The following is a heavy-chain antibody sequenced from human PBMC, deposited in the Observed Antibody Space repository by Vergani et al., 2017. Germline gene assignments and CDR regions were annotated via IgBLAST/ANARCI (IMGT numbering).Heavy chain of an antibody. J-gene: IGHJ6*03. V-gene: IGHV1-69*01. D-gene: IGHD4-17*01. CDR1: GGTFSSYA. Sequence: QVQLVQSGAEVKKPGSSVKVSCKASGGTFSSYAISWVRQAPGQGLEWMGGIIPIFGTANYAQKFQGRVTITADESTSTAYMELSSLRPEDTAVYYCARGRLVXTVTTGGYYYYMDVWGKGTTVTVSS. CDR3: ARGRLVXTVTTGGYYYYMDV. CDR2: IIPIFGTA.